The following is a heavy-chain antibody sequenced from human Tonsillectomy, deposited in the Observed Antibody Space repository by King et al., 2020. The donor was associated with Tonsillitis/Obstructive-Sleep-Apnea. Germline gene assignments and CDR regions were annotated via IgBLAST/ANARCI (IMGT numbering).Heavy chain of an antibody. V-gene: IGHV3-11*06. CDR3: ARGSVYSSSWYDY. CDR2: ISSSSTST. Sequence: VQLVESGGGLAKPGGSLRLSCAASEFTLSDYCMSWIRQAPGKGLEWLSFISSSSTSTNYADSVKGRFTISRDNAKNSLYLQMNSLRAEDTAVYYCARGSVYSSSWYDYWGQGTLVTVSS. CDR1: EFTLSDYC. J-gene: IGHJ4*02. D-gene: IGHD6-13*01.